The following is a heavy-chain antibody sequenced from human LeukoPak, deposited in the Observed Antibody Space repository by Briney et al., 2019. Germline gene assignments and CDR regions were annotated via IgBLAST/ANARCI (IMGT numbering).Heavy chain of an antibody. Sequence: GSLRLSCAASGFTFSSYAMSWVRQAPGKGLEWIGEINHSGSTNYNPPLKSRVTISVDTSKNQFSLKLSSVTAADTAVYYCARGSYPILYYMDVWGKGTTVTVSS. CDR2: INHSGST. V-gene: IGHV4-34*01. J-gene: IGHJ6*03. CDR3: ARGSYPILYYMDV. CDR1: GFTFSSYA.